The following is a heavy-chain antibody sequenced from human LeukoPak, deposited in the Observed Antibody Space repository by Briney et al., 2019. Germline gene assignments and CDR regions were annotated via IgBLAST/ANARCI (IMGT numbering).Heavy chain of an antibody. CDR1: GFTFSDSA. Sequence: GGSLTLSCAASGFTFSDSALHWVRQASRKGLEWVGLIRGTTNNYATSYPASVRGRFTIYRDDSKDTAYLHMNSLKTEDTAVYYCTGGSSWYSPDYWGQGTLVTVSS. J-gene: IGHJ4*02. V-gene: IGHV3-73*01. CDR2: IRGTTNNYAT. CDR3: TGGSSWYSPDY. D-gene: IGHD6-13*01.